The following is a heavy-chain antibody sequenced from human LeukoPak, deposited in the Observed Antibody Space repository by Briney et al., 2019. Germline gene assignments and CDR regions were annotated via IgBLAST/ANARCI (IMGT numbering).Heavy chain of an antibody. J-gene: IGHJ3*02. D-gene: IGHD3-22*01. CDR1: GFTFSSYD. CDR3: ARRLYYYDSSGYYGDTFDI. Sequence: GGSLRLSCAASGFTFSSYDMHWVRQPTGKGLEWVSGIGTTGDTYYPGSVKGRFTISRENAKNALYLQMNSLRAGDTAVYYCARRLYYYDSSGYYGDTFDIWGQGTMVIVSS. CDR2: IGTTGDT. V-gene: IGHV3-13*04.